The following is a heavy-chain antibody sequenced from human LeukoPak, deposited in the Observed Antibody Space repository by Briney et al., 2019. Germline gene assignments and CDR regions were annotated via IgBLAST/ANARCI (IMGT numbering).Heavy chain of an antibody. D-gene: IGHD4-17*01. CDR2: TFYRSNWFS. J-gene: IGHJ4*02. CDR1: GDIVSSNSAA. CDR3: ARGNYGALSY. Sequence: SQTPSLTCAISGDIVSSNSAAWNWIRQSPSRGLEWLGRTFYRSNWFSDYAVSVRSRITINPDTSKNQFSLQLNSVTPEDTAVYYCARGNYGALSYWGQGTLVTVSS. V-gene: IGHV6-1*01.